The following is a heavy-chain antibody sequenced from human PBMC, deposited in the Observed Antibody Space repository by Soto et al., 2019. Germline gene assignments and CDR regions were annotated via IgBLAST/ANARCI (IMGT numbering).Heavy chain of an antibody. D-gene: IGHD3-3*01. CDR2: IYYSGST. V-gene: IGHV4-59*08. CDR3: ARRGFNDFWSGYYNYYYYYMDV. Sequence: SETLSLTCTVSGGSISSYYWSWIRQPPGKGLEWIGYIYYSGSTNYNPSLKSRVTISVDTSKNQFSLKLSSVTAADTAVYYCARRGFNDFWSGYYNYYYYYMDVWGKGTTVTVSS. CDR1: GGSISSYY. J-gene: IGHJ6*03.